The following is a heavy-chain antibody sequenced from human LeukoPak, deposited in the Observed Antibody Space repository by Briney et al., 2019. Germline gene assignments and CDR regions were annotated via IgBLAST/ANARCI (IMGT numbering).Heavy chain of an antibody. D-gene: IGHD5-24*01. CDR1: GFTVSSNY. CDR2: IYSGGST. V-gene: IGHV3-53*01. J-gene: IGHJ4*02. Sequence: GGSLRLSCAASGFTVSSNYMSWVRQAPGTGLEWVSVIYSGGSTYCADSVKGRLTISKDNSKNTLYLQMNSLRAEDTAVYYCAREGEDGYNKGGFDYWGQGTLVTVSS. CDR3: AREGEDGYNKGGFDY.